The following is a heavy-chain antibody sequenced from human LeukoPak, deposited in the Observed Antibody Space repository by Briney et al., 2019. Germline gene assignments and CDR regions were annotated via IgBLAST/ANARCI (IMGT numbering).Heavy chain of an antibody. J-gene: IGHJ4*02. CDR1: GFTVSSNY. CDR2: IYSGGST. CDR3: ASTETPSYYDSNGYFPFYFDY. Sequence: GGSLRLSCAASGFTVSSNYMSWVRQAPGKGLEWVSVIYSGGSTYYADSVKGRFTISRDNSKNTLYLQMNSLRAEDTAVYYCASTETPSYYDSNGYFPFYFDYWGQGILVTVSS. D-gene: IGHD3-22*01. V-gene: IGHV3-53*05.